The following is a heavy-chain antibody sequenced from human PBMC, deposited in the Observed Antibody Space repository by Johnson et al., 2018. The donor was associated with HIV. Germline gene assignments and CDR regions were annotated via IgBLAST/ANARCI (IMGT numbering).Heavy chain of an antibody. Sequence: QVQLVESGGGVVQPGRSLRLSCAASGFTFSSYAMHWVRQAPGKGLEWVAVISYDGSNKYYADSVKGRFTISRDNSKNTLYLQMNSLRAEDTAMYYCARETSYSSGYYRKGIDVFDMWGQGTMVTVSS. V-gene: IGHV3-30*14. J-gene: IGHJ3*02. D-gene: IGHD3-22*01. CDR1: GFTFSSYA. CDR2: ISYDGSNK. CDR3: ARETSYSSGYYRKGIDVFDM.